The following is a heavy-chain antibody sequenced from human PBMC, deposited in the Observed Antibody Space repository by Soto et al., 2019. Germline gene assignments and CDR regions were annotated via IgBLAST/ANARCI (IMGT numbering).Heavy chain of an antibody. Sequence: SETLSLTCTVSGGSIIDYYCTFIRHSPLKGLERIGYIHYSWSANYNPSLNSRVTMSVDRSKNQVSLTLRSVTAADTAVYYCARGLRRQQGGEWFDPWGQGRLVTVSS. CDR1: GGSIIDYY. CDR2: IHYSWSA. V-gene: IGHV4-59*01. CDR3: ARGLRRQQGGEWFDP. D-gene: IGHD6-13*01. J-gene: IGHJ5*02.